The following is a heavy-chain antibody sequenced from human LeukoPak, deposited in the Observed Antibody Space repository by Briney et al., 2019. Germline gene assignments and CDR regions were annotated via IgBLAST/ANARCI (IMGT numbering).Heavy chain of an antibody. J-gene: IGHJ4*02. CDR3: ARYNGSSAYLDY. Sequence: PSETLSLTCAVYGGSFSGYYWSWIRQPPGKGLEWIGEINHSGSTNYNPSLKSRVTISVDTSKNQFSLKLSSVTAADTAVYYCARYNGSSAYLDYWGQGTLVTVSS. D-gene: IGHD3-22*01. CDR2: INHSGST. V-gene: IGHV4-34*01. CDR1: GGSFSGYY.